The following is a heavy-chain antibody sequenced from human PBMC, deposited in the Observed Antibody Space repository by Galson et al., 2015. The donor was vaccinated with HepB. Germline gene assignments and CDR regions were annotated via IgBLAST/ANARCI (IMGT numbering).Heavy chain of an antibody. CDR3: ARGTDKLFSSSWTKRDYWYFDL. J-gene: IGHJ2*01. Sequence: WIRQPPGKGLEWIGEINHSGSTNYNPSLKSRVTISVDTSKNQFSLKLSSVTAADTAVYYCARGTDKLFSSSWTKRDYWYFDLWGRGTLVTVSS. V-gene: IGHV4-34*01. D-gene: IGHD6-13*01. CDR2: INHSGST.